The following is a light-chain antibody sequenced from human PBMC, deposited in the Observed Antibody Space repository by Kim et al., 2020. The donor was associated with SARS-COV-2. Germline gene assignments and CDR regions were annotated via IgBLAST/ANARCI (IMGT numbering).Light chain of an antibody. J-gene: IGKJ2*01. CDR3: QPRCNWHT. CDR1: QSVSSY. CDR2: DAS. Sequence: IVLTQSPATLSLSPGERATLSCRASQSVSSYLAWYQQKPGQAPRLLIYDASNRATGIPARFSGSGSGTDFTLTISSLEREDIAVYYCQPRCNWHTSGQGTNLEI. V-gene: IGKV3-11*01.